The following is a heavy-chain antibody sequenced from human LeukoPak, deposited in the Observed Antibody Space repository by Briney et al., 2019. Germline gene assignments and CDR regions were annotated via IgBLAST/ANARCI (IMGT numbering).Heavy chain of an antibody. CDR3: VRGVSHRNFDWLFY. V-gene: IGHV4-34*01. Sequence: ASETLSLTCAVYGVSFRGYYWSWIRQPPGKGLEWIGEINDSGSTHYNTSLNSRVTISVDTSKNQVYLKLSSVTAADTAIYYCVRGVSHRNFDWLFYWGQGTLVTVSS. D-gene: IGHD3-9*01. CDR1: GVSFRGYY. CDR2: INDSGST. J-gene: IGHJ4*02.